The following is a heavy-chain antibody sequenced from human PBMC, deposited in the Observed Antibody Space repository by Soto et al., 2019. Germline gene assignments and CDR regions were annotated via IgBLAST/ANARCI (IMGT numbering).Heavy chain of an antibody. D-gene: IGHD6-19*01. CDR2: ITYRGST. CDR3: ARLGGIAVAVPDAFDI. J-gene: IGHJ3*02. V-gene: IGHV4-39*01. Sequence: QLQLQESGPGLVKPSETLSLRCTVSDGSISSTSYYWAWIRQPPGKGLEWIGSITYRGSTYYNPSRKSGVTMSVRTSKMQFSLKVTTVTAADTAVYYCARLGGIAVAVPDAFDIWRQGTMVTVSS. CDR1: DGSISSTSYY.